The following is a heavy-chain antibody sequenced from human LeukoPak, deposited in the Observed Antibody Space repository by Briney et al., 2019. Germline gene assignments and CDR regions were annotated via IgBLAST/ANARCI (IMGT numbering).Heavy chain of an antibody. CDR2: IYYSGST. Sequence: SETLSLTCTVSGGSISSSSYYWGWIRQPPGKGLEWIGSIYYSGSTYYNPSLKSRVTISVDTSKNQFALKLSTVTAADTAVYYCARHADYWGQGTLVTVSS. CDR1: GGSISSSSYY. CDR3: ARHADY. V-gene: IGHV4-39*01. J-gene: IGHJ4*02.